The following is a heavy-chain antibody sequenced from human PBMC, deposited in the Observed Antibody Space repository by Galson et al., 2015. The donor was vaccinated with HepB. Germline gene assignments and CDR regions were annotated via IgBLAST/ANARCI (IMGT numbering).Heavy chain of an antibody. V-gene: IGHV1-3*01. J-gene: IGHJ6*03. CDR3: ARGASGRSTAGYYMDV. CDR2: INAGYGNT. Sequence: CKASGYTFTHYAIHWVRQAPGHSLEWMTWINAGYGNTKFSQKFQGRVTITRDTSTSTVYMELSSLRSEDTAVYYCARGASGRSTAGYYMDVWGKGTTVTVSS. D-gene: IGHD1-26*01. CDR1: GYTFTHYA.